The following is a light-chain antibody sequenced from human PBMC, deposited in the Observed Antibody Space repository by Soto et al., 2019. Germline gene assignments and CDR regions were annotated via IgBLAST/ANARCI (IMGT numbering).Light chain of an antibody. CDR2: DVS. CDR3: SSYTGITTHCV. Sequence: QSALTQPASVSGSPGQSITISCTGTSSDVGGYNYVSWYQQHPGKAPKLMIYDVSNRPSGVSNRFSGSKSGNTASLTISGLQAEDEADYYCSSYTGITTHCVFGTGTKLTVL. J-gene: IGLJ1*01. V-gene: IGLV2-14*01. CDR1: SSDVGGYNY.